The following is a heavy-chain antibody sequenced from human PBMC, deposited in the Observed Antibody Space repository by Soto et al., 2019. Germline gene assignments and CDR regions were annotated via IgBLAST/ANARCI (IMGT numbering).Heavy chain of an antibody. CDR2: INPDSGGT. J-gene: IGHJ4*01. D-gene: IGHD2-2*01. Sequence: ASVKVSCKASGYTFSGYHMHWLRQSPGQGLEYMGWINPDSGGTHYAQKFQGRVSMTRDTSISTAYMELSRLRPDDTAVYYCATGAVSATAMGDFWGQGTLVTVSS. CDR1: GYTFSGYH. V-gene: IGHV1-2*02. CDR3: ATGAVSATAMGDF.